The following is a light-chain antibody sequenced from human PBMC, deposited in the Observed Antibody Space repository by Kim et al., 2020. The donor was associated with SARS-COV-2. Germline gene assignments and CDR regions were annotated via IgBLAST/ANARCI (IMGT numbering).Light chain of an antibody. V-gene: IGLV6-57*03. CDR3: QSYDSSNPWV. J-gene: IGLJ3*02. CDR1: SGSTASNY. Sequence: TVTISRSRSSGSTASNYVQWDQQRPGSAPTTVIYADNQRPSGVPDRFSGSIDSSSNSASLTISGLKTEDEADYYCQSYDSSNPWVFGGGTQLTVL. CDR2: ADN.